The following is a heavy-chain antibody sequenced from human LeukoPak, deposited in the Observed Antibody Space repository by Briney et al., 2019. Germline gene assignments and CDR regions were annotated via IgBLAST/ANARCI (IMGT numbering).Heavy chain of an antibody. V-gene: IGHV1-18*04. D-gene: IGHD6-13*01. Sequence: ASVKVSCKASGYTFTGYYMHWVRQAPGQGLEWMGWISAYNGNTNYAQKLQGRVTMTTDTSTSTAYMELRSLRSDDTAVYYCARDQPLAAAAAPDYWGQGTLVTVSS. CDR3: ARDQPLAAAAAPDY. CDR1: GYTFTGYY. CDR2: ISAYNGNT. J-gene: IGHJ4*02.